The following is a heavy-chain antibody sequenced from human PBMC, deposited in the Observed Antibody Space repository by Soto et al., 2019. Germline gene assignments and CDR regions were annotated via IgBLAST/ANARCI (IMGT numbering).Heavy chain of an antibody. Sequence: SVKVSCKASGGTFSSYAISWVRQAPGQGLEWMGGIIPIFGTANYAQKFQGRVTITADESTSTAYMELSSLRSEDTAVYYCARDLGTAMTTGYYYGMDVWGRGTTVTVSS. D-gene: IGHD5-18*01. V-gene: IGHV1-69*13. J-gene: IGHJ6*02. CDR2: IIPIFGTA. CDR1: GGTFSSYA. CDR3: ARDLGTAMTTGYYYGMDV.